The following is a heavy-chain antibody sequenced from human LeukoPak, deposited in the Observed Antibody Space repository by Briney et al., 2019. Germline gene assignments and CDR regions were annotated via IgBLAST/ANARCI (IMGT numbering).Heavy chain of an antibody. Sequence: GGSLRLSCVASGFTFSKYWLHWVRHAPGKGLVWVSRINPDDKSTSYADSVKGRFTISRDDAKKTLYLQMNSLRAEDTAVYYCARERRDGNNYGRFDLWGQGTLVAISS. V-gene: IGHV3-74*01. CDR2: INPDDKST. D-gene: IGHD5-24*01. J-gene: IGHJ4*02. CDR3: ARERRDGNNYGRFDL. CDR1: GFTFSKYW.